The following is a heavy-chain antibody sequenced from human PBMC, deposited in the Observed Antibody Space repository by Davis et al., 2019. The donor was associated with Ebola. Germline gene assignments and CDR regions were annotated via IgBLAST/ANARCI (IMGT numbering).Heavy chain of an antibody. V-gene: IGHV6-1*01. CDR3: ARGWLRTYFDY. J-gene: IGHJ4*02. D-gene: IGHD5-12*01. CDR2: TYYNSKWYS. CDR1: GDSVSSGG. Sequence: HSQTLSLTCAISGDSVSSGGWNWIRQSPSRGLEWLGRTYYNSKWYSDYAVSVKSRININPDTSKNQFSLQLNSVTPEDTAVYFCARGWLRTYFDYWGQGTLVTVSS.